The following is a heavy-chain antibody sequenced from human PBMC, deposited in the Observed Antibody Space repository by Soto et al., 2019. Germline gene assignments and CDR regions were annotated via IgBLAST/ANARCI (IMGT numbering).Heavy chain of an antibody. J-gene: IGHJ6*02. V-gene: IGHV1-2*04. CDR2: VNPKSGGT. CDR1: GYSFTDYH. D-gene: IGHD2-8*01. CDR3: ARGDSTDCSNGVCSFFYNHDMDV. Sequence: GASVKVSCKASGYSFTDYHIHWVRQAPGQGLEWLGRVNPKSGGTSTAQKFQGWVTMTTDTSISTASMELTRLTSDDTAIYYCARGDSTDCSNGVCSFFYNHDMDVWGQGTTVTVSS.